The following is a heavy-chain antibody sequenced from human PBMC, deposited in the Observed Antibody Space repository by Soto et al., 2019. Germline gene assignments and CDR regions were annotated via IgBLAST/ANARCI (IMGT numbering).Heavy chain of an antibody. V-gene: IGHV5-51*07. J-gene: IGHJ6*02. CDR1: GYSFTGYW. Sequence: GESLKISGKGAGYSFTGYWIGWVHHKPGKGLELMGIIYPGDCDTRYSPSFQGQVTISADKSISTAYLQWSSLKASDTAMYYCARRSRYAVGVYGMDVWGQGPTVTVSS. CDR3: ARRSRYAVGVYGMDV. D-gene: IGHD2-2*01. CDR2: IYPGDCDT.